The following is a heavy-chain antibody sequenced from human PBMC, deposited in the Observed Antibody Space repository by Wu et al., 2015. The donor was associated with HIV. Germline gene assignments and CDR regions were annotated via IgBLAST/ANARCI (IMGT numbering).Heavy chain of an antibody. CDR2: INPNSGGSGGT. Sequence: QVQLVQSGAEVKKPGASVKVSCKASGYTFTGYYMHWVRQAPGQGLEWMGWINPNSGGSGGTNYAQKFQGRVTMTRDTSISTAYMELSRLRSADTAVYYCARALDYGEGWFDPGAREPWSPSPQ. CDR1: GYTFTGYY. D-gene: IGHD4-17*01. J-gene: IGHJ5*02. CDR3: ARALDYGEGWFDP. V-gene: IGHV1-2*02.